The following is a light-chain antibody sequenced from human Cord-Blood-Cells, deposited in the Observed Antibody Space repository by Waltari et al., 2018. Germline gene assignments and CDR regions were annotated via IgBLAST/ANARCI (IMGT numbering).Light chain of an antibody. V-gene: IGKV4-1*01. J-gene: IGKJ3*01. CDR2: WAS. Sequence: DIVMTQSPDPLAVSLGERATINCKSSQSVLYSSNNKNYLAWYQQKPGQPPKLLLYWASTRECGVPDRFSGSGSGTDFTLTISSLQAEDVAVYYCQQYYSTPPEKITFGPGTKVDIK. CDR3: QQYYSTPPEKIT. CDR1: QSVLYSSNNKNY.